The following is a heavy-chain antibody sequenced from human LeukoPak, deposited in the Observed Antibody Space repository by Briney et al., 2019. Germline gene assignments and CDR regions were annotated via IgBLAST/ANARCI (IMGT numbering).Heavy chain of an antibody. CDR3: ARAVGSYYPFDY. CDR2: ISSSSSYI. D-gene: IGHD1-26*01. V-gene: IGHV3-21*01. CDR1: GFTFSSYS. Sequence: GSLRLSCAASGFTFSSYSMNWVRQAPGKGLEWVSSISSSSSYIYYADSVKGRFTISRDNAKNSLYLQMNSLRAEDTAVYYCARAVGSYYPFDYWGQGTLVTVSS. J-gene: IGHJ4*02.